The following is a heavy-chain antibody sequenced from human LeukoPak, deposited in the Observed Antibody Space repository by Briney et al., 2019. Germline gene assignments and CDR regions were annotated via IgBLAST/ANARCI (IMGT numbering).Heavy chain of an antibody. D-gene: IGHD3-22*01. J-gene: IGHJ6*02. CDR1: GYTFTSYD. CDR2: MNPNSGNT. Sequence: ASVTVSCKASGYTFTSYDINWVRQAPGQGLEWMGWMNPNSGNTGYAQKFQGRVTMTRNTSISTAYMELSSLRSEDTAVYYCARAGGQWFNVAEDGGLGMDVWGQGTTVTVSS. V-gene: IGHV1-8*01. CDR3: ARAGGQWFNVAEDGGLGMDV.